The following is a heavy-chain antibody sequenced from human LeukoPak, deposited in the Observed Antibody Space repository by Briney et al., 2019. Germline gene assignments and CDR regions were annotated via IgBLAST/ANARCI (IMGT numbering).Heavy chain of an antibody. CDR2: IYYSGST. CDR3: ARVPTTVTTSFDY. CDR1: GGSVSSGSYY. D-gene: IGHD4-17*01. J-gene: IGHJ4*02. Sequence: PSETLSLTCTVSGGSVSSGSYYWSWIRQPPGKGLEWIGYIYYSGSTNYNPSLKSRVTISVDMSKNQFSLKLSSVTAADTAVYYCARVPTTVTTSFDYWAREPWSPSPQ. V-gene: IGHV4-61*01.